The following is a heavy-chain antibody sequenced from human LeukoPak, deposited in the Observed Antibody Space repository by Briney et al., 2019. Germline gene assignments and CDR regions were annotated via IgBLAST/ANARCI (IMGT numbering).Heavy chain of an antibody. CDR3: AKLNSRLTYYYGSGSWD. Sequence: GGSLRLSCAASGFTFSTYAMSWVRQAPGKGLEWVSAISGSGGSTYYADSVKDRFTISRDNSKNTLHLQMNSLRAEDTAVYYCAKLNSRLTYYYGSGSWDWGQGTLVTVSS. CDR2: ISGSGGST. J-gene: IGHJ4*02. CDR1: GFTFSTYA. D-gene: IGHD3-10*01. V-gene: IGHV3-23*01.